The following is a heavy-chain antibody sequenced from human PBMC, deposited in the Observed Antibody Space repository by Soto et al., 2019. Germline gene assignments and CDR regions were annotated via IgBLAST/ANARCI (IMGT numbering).Heavy chain of an antibody. CDR1: GFTFSSYS. CDR2: ISSSSSYI. D-gene: IGHD3-22*01. Sequence: GSLRLSCAASGFTFSSYSMNWVRQAPGKGLEWVSSISSSSSYIYYADSVKGRFTISRDNAKNSLYLQMNSLRAEDTAVYYCAKGRDDSSGYYYGYDAFDIWGQGTMVTVSS. J-gene: IGHJ3*02. CDR3: AKGRDDSSGYYYGYDAFDI. V-gene: IGHV3-21*01.